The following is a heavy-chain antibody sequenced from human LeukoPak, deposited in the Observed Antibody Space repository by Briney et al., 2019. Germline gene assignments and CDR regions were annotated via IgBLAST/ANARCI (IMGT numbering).Heavy chain of an antibody. CDR1: GFTLDDYG. Sequence: GGSLRLSCAASGFTLDDYGMSWVCQAPGKGLEWVSGINWNGGSTGYADSVKGRFTISRDNAKNSLYLQMNSLRAEDTALYYCARALGGDYDYWGQGTLVTVSS. CDR3: ARALGGDYDY. CDR2: INWNGGST. V-gene: IGHV3-20*04. D-gene: IGHD2-21*01. J-gene: IGHJ4*02.